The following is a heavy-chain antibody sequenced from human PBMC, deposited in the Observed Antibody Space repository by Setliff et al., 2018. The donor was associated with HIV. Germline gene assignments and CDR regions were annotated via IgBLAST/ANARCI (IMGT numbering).Heavy chain of an antibody. CDR1: GYSISSGYY. D-gene: IGHD3-9*01. J-gene: IGHJ4*02. V-gene: IGHV4-38-2*01. Sequence: PSETLSLTCAVSGYSISSGYYWGWIRQPPGKGLEWIGSIYHSGSTYYNPSLKSRVTISVDTSKNQFSLTLSSVTAADTAVYYCARGDILTGYYSSYFDYWGQGTLVTVSS. CDR2: IYHSGST. CDR3: ARGDILTGYYSSYFDY.